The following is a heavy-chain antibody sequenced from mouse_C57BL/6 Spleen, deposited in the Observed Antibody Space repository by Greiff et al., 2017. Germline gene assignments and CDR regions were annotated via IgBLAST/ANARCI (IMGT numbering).Heavy chain of an antibody. CDR3: ARKPYFYYFDY. J-gene: IGHJ2*01. CDR1: GFTFSAYG. D-gene: IGHD2-10*01. V-gene: IGHV5-17*01. CDR2: ISSGSSTI. Sequence: EVKLVESGGGLVKPGGSLKLSCAASGFTFSAYGMHWVRQAPGKGLEWVAYISSGSSTIYYADTVKGRFTISRDNAKNTLFLQMTSLRSEDTAMYYGARKPYFYYFDYWGKGTTLTVSS.